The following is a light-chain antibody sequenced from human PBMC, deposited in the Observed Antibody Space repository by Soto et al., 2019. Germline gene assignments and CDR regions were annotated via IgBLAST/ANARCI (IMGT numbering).Light chain of an antibody. CDR1: QSVYSRY. Sequence: ESVLTQSPGTLSLSPGERATLSCRASQSVYSRYLAWYQQKPGQAPRLLVYGASSRATGIPDRFSGSGSGTDFTLTISRLEPEDFAVYYCQQYGSSPTTFGHGTKVDIK. CDR3: QQYGSSPTT. J-gene: IGKJ2*01. V-gene: IGKV3-20*01. CDR2: GAS.